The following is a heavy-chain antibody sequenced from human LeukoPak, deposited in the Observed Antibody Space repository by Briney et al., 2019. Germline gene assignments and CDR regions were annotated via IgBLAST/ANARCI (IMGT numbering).Heavy chain of an antibody. J-gene: IGHJ4*02. D-gene: IGHD3-22*01. CDR3: ATEHQTYDSSGYYDY. CDR1: GYTFTSYG. V-gene: IGHV1-24*01. Sequence: ASVKVSCKASGYTFTSYGISWVRQAPGQGLEWMGGFDPEDGETIYGQRFQGRLTMTEDTSTDTAYMELSSLRSEDTAVYYCATEHQTYDSSGYYDYWGQGTLVTVSS. CDR2: FDPEDGET.